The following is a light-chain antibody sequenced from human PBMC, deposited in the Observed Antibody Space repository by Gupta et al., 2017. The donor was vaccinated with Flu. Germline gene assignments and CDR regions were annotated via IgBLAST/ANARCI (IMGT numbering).Light chain of an antibody. CDR1: SNDVGGYNF. Sequence: QSALTQPASVSGSPGQSITISCTGTSNDVGGYNFVSWYQQHPGKAPRLLIYEVSNRPSGVSNRFSGSKSGNTASLTISGLQAEDEGNYYCCSYTTSYTLVFGGGTKVTVL. J-gene: IGLJ3*02. CDR2: EVS. V-gene: IGLV2-14*01. CDR3: CSYTTSYTLV.